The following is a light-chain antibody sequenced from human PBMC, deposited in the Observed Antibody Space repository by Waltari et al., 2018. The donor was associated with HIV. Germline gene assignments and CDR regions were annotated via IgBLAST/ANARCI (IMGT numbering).Light chain of an antibody. J-gene: IGLJ3*02. CDR1: SSTIWSGYD. CDR3: QSYDSSLSGWV. CDR2: ANT. Sequence: QSVLTQPPSVSGAPGQRVTLSCSGGSSTIWSGYDVHWYQQFPGTAAKALIYANTNRPAGVPDRFSGSKSGYSASLVITGLQAEDDADYYCQSYDSSLSGWVFGGGTKLTVL. V-gene: IGLV1-40*01.